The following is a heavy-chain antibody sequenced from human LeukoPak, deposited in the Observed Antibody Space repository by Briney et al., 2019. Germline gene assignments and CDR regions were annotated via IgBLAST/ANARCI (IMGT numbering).Heavy chain of an antibody. V-gene: IGHV3-33*06. D-gene: IGHD1-1*01. CDR3: AKDSNPHLEAFDI. CDR1: GFTFSSYG. CDR2: IWYDGSNK. J-gene: IGHJ3*02. Sequence: GRSLRLSCAASGFTFSSYGMHWVRQAPGKGLEWVAVIWYDGSNKYYADSVKGRFTISRDNSKNTLYLQMNSLRAEDTAVYYCAKDSNPHLEAFDIWGQGTMVTVSS.